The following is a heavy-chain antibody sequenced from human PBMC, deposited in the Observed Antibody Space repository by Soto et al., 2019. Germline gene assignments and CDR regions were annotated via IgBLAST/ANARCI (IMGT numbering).Heavy chain of an antibody. Sequence: LRLSCAASGFILSTYPMTLVRQAPVRGLEWVSSMNGAATSTSYADSAKGRFTTSRDNSQNTLYLQINTLRPEDTAVYFCARGGADHYNYGMDVWGQGTTVTVSS. V-gene: IGHV3-23*01. CDR1: GFILSTYP. CDR3: ARGGADHYNYGMDV. D-gene: IGHD3-10*01. CDR2: MNGAATST. J-gene: IGHJ6*02.